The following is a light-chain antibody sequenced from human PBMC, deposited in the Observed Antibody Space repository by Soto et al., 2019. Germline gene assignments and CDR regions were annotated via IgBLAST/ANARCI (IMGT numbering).Light chain of an antibody. Sequence: QSVLTQPASVSGSPGQSITISCTGTSGDIGSYNRVSWYQQHPGKAPKLIIYEVTDRPSGVSNRFSGSKSGNTASLTISGLQAEDEAEYYCSSYAGSSTSFGTGTKVTVL. CDR2: EVT. CDR3: SSYAGSSTS. J-gene: IGLJ1*01. CDR1: SGDIGSYNR. V-gene: IGLV2-23*02.